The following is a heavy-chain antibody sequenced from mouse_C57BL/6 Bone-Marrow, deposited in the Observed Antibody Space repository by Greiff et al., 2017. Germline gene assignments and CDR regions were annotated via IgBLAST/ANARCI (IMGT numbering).Heavy chain of an antibody. D-gene: IGHD1-1*01. CDR2: IYPGDGDT. CDR1: GYAFSSYW. J-gene: IGHJ3*01. CDR3: ARDYYGSSTAWFAY. V-gene: IGHV1-80*01. Sequence: VQLQQSGAELVKPGASVKISCKASGYAFSSYWMNWVKQRPGTGLEWIGQIYPGDGDTNYNGKFKGKATLTADKSSSTAYMQLSSLTSEDSAVYFCARDYYGSSTAWFAYWGQGTLVTVSA.